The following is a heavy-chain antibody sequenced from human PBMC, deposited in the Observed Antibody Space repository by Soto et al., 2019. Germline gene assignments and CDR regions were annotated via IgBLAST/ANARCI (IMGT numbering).Heavy chain of an antibody. D-gene: IGHD2-2*01. CDR2: VSGNNGAS. CDR1: GYTSADFG. Sequence: ASVKVSCKASGYTSADFGISWVRQAPGQGLEWMGWVSGNNGASNPAPKVQGRIAMTLDTSTGVSYMALRSLRSDDTAIYYCVRDQKYFRVNGNWFDSWGQGTLVTVSS. CDR3: VRDQKYFRVNGNWFDS. V-gene: IGHV1-18*04. J-gene: IGHJ5*01.